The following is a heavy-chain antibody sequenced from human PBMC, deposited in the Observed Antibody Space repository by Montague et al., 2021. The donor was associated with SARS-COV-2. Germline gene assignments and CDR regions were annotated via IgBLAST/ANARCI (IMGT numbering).Heavy chain of an antibody. Sequence: SLRLSCAASGFIFSSYEMNWVRQAPGKELDWISYLSSIGGGSTKHYTXSVKGRFTISRDNAKNTVFLQMNSLRVEDAAVYYCAGASGYPIRGMDVWGQGTTVTVSS. D-gene: IGHD5-12*01. CDR3: AGASGYPIRGMDV. J-gene: IGHJ6*02. CDR1: GFIFSSYE. CDR2: LSSIGGGSTK. V-gene: IGHV3-48*03.